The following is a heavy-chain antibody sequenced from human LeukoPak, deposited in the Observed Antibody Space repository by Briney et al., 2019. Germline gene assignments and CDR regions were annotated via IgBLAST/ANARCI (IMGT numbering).Heavy chain of an antibody. D-gene: IGHD3-22*01. Sequence: GASVKVSCKASGGTFSSYAISWVRQAPGQGLEWMGGIIPIFGTANYAQKFQGRVTITADESTSTAYMELSSLRSEDTAVYYCARVLGHSSGYQRTDYYYYGMDVWGQGTTVTVSS. V-gene: IGHV1-69*13. CDR1: GGTFSSYA. CDR3: ARVLGHSSGYQRTDYYYYGMDV. J-gene: IGHJ6*02. CDR2: IIPIFGTA.